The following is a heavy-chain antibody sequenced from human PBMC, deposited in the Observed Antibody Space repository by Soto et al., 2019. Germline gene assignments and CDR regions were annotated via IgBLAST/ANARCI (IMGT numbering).Heavy chain of an antibody. D-gene: IGHD3-10*01. Sequence: LSVTCAVYGGSFSGYYWSWIRQPPGKGLEWIGEINHSGSTNYNPSLKSRVTISVDTSKNQFSLKLSSVTAADTAVYYCARVGTMVRGVSRLDAFDIWGQGTMVTVSS. CDR2: INHSGST. CDR1: GGSFSGYY. J-gene: IGHJ3*02. V-gene: IGHV4-34*01. CDR3: ARVGTMVRGVSRLDAFDI.